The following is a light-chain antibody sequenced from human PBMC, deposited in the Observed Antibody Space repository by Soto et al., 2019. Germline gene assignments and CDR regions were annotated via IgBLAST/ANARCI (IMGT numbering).Light chain of an antibody. V-gene: IGKV1-39*01. CDR1: QSIRSY. Sequence: DIQMTQSPSSLSASVGDRVTITCRASQSIRSYLNWYQQKPGKAPKLLIYAASSLQSGVPSRFSGSGSGTDFTLNISSLQPEDFATYYRQQSYRTWTVGQGTKVEIK. CDR3: QQSYRTWT. J-gene: IGKJ1*01. CDR2: AAS.